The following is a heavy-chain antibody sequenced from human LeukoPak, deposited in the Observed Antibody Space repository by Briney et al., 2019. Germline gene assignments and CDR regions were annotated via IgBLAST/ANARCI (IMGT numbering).Heavy chain of an antibody. Sequence: ASVKVSCKASGYTLTDFYMHWVRQAPGQGLEWMGGFDPKDGETNYAQKFQGRVTMTGDTSIDTAYMELSRLRSEDTAVYYCSTRAMVRGVIRGNYNWFDPLGQGTLVTVSS. J-gene: IGHJ5*02. CDR2: FDPKDGET. D-gene: IGHD3-10*01. V-gene: IGHV1-24*01. CDR1: GYTLTDFY. CDR3: STRAMVRGVIRGNYNWFDP.